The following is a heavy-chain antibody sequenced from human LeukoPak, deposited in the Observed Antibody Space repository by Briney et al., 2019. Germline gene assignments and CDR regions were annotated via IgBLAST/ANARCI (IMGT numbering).Heavy chain of an antibody. V-gene: IGHV1-69*05. CDR1: GGTFSSYA. D-gene: IGHD3-3*01. J-gene: IGHJ5*02. CDR2: IIPILGTA. Sequence: ASVKVSCKASGGTFSSYAISWVRQAPGQGLEWMGGIIPILGTANYAQKFQGRVTITTDESTSTAYMELSSLRSEDTAVYYCARRITIFGGGWFDPWGQGTLVTVSS. CDR3: ARRITIFGGGWFDP.